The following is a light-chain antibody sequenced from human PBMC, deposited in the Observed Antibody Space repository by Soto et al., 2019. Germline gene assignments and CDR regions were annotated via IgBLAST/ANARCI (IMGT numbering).Light chain of an antibody. CDR1: QTISSW. J-gene: IGKJ1*01. CDR2: TAS. V-gene: IGKV1-39*01. CDR3: QQSYSRPRA. Sequence: DIQMTQSPSTLSGSVGDRFTSTCRASQTISSWLAWYQQKPGKAPNLLIYTASNLESGVPSRFSGSGSGTDFTLTISSLQPEDFATYFCQQSYSRPRAFGQGTKV.